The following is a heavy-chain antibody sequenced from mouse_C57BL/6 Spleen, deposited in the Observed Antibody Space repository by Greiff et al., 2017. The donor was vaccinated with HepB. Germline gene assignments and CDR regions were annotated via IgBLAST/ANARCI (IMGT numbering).Heavy chain of an antibody. CDR2: IYPGSGST. J-gene: IGHJ4*01. CDR3: ARSYGSSFYYAMDY. Sequence: QVQLQQSGAELVKPGASVKMSCKASGYTFTSYWITWVKQRPGQGLEWIGDIYPGSGSTNYNEKFKSKATLTVDTSSSTAYMQLSSLTSEDSAVYYCARSYGSSFYYAMDYWGQGTSVTVSS. D-gene: IGHD1-1*01. V-gene: IGHV1-55*01. CDR1: GYTFTSYW.